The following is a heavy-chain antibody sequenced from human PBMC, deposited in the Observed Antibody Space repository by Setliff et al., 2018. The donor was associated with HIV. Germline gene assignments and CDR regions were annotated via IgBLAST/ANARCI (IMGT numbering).Heavy chain of an antibody. Sequence: PSETLSLTCFVSGGSISSYYWSWIRQPPGKGLEWIGYIFASGSSLYNPSLQSRVSISIDTSKNQFSLKLSSVTAADTAVYYCARAPLSGGSFGWFDPWGQGTLVTVSS. CDR3: ARAPLSGGSFGWFDP. V-gene: IGHV4-4*09. CDR1: GGSISSYY. D-gene: IGHD2-15*01. J-gene: IGHJ5*02. CDR2: IFASGSS.